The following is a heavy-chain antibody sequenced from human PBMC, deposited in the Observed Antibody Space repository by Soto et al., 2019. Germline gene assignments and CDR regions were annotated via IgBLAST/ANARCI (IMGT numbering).Heavy chain of an antibody. V-gene: IGHV1-2*04. CDR3: ARGITMVRGVLLDAFDI. Sequence: ASVKVSCTASGYRFTGYYMQWVRQAPGQGFEWMGWINPNSGGTNYAQKFQGWVTMTRDTSISTAYMELSRLRSDDTAVYYCARGITMVRGVLLDAFDIWGQGTMVTVSS. D-gene: IGHD3-10*01. J-gene: IGHJ3*02. CDR2: INPNSGGT. CDR1: GYRFTGYY.